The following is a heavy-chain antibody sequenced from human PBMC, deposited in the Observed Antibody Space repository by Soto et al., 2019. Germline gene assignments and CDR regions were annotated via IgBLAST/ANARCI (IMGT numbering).Heavy chain of an antibody. CDR1: GGTFSSYA. CDR2: IIPIFGTA. Sequence: GASVMVSCKASGGTFSSYAISWVRQAPGQRLEWMGGIIPIFGTANYAQKFQGRVTITADESTSTAYMELSSLRSEDTAVYYCARVRDDSSGYYYHNWFDPWGQGTLVTVSS. D-gene: IGHD3-22*01. J-gene: IGHJ5*02. V-gene: IGHV1-69*13. CDR3: ARVRDDSSGYYYHNWFDP.